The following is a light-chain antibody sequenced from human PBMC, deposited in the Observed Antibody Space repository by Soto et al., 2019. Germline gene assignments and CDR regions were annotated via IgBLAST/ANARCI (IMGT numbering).Light chain of an antibody. Sequence: DIQMTQSPSSLSASVGDRVTITCQASQDISNYLTWYQQKPGNAPRLLIYDASNLETGVPSRFSGSGSGTYFTFTISSLQPEDIATYYCQQYDNLHLTFGGGTKVEIK. J-gene: IGKJ4*01. CDR3: QQYDNLHLT. V-gene: IGKV1-33*01. CDR1: QDISNY. CDR2: DAS.